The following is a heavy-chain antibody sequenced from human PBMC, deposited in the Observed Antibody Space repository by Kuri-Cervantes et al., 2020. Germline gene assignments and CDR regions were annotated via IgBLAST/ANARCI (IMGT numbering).Heavy chain of an antibody. CDR1: GYTLTELP. Sequence: ASVNVSCKVSGYTLTELPMHWVRQAPGKGLEWMGGFDPEDGETIYAQKLQGRVTMTEDTYTDTAYVELSSLRSEDTAVYYCATVRSGSYYYWGQGTLVTVSS. D-gene: IGHD1-26*01. CDR2: FDPEDGET. J-gene: IGHJ4*02. V-gene: IGHV1-24*01. CDR3: ATVRSGSYYY.